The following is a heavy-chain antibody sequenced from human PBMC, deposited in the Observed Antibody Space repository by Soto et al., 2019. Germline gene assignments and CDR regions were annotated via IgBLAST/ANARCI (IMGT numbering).Heavy chain of an antibody. J-gene: IGHJ4*02. CDR1: GGSISSYY. CDR2: IYYSGST. V-gene: IGHV4-59*01. CDR3: ARMATYYYDSSGYATFDY. Sequence: SETLSLTCTVSGGSISSYYWSWIRRPPGKGLEWIGYIYYSGSTNYNPSLKSRVTISVDTSKNQFSLKLSSVTAADTAVYYCARMATYYYDSSGYATFDYWGQGTLVTVSS. D-gene: IGHD3-22*01.